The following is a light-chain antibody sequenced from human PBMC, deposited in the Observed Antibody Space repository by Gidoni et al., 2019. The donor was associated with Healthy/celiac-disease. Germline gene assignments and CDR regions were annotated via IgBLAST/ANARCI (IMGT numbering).Light chain of an antibody. J-gene: IGKJ4*01. CDR3: QQSYSPPRLT. CDR2: AAS. Sequence: DIQMTQSPSSLSASVGDRVTITCRASQSIRSYLNWYHQKPGKAPKLLIYAASSLQSGVPSRFSGSGSGTDFTLTISSLQPEDFATYYCQQSYSPPRLTFGGGTKVEIK. CDR1: QSIRSY. V-gene: IGKV1-39*01.